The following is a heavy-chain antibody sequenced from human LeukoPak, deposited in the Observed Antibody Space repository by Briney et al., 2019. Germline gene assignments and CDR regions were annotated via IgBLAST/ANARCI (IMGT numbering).Heavy chain of an antibody. CDR3: AKGRPHYYDSSGYYYFDY. D-gene: IGHD3-22*01. CDR2: IRYDGSNK. Sequence: PGGSLRLSCAASGFTFSSYGMHWVRQAPGKGLEWVAFIRYDGSNKYYADSVKGRFTISRDNSKNTLYLQMNSLRAEDTAVYYCAKGRPHYYDSSGYYYFDYWGQGTLVTVSS. J-gene: IGHJ4*02. V-gene: IGHV3-30*02. CDR1: GFTFSSYG.